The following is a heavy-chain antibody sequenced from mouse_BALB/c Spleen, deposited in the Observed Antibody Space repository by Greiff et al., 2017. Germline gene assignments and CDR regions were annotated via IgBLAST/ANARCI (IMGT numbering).Heavy chain of an antibody. CDR3: ARSYDYDGAWFAY. D-gene: IGHD2-4*01. CDR1: GYTFTDYN. Sequence: VQLKESGPELVKPGASVKISCKASGYTFTDYNMHWVKQSHGKSLEWIGGINPNNGGTSYNQKFKGKATLTVDKSSSTAYMELRSLTSEDSAVYYCARSYDYDGAWFAYWGQGTLVTVSA. V-gene: IGHV1-18*01. J-gene: IGHJ3*01. CDR2: INPNNGGT.